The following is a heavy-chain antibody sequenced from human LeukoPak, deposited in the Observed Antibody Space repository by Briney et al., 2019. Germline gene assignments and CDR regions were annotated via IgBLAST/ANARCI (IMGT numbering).Heavy chain of an antibody. D-gene: IGHD6-13*01. CDR1: GYTLTELS. V-gene: IGHV1-24*01. J-gene: IGHJ4*02. CDR3: ATAPIAAADKRGSADY. Sequence: ASVKVSCKVSGYTLTELSMHWVRQAPGKGLEWMGGFDPEDGETIYAQKFQGRVTMTEDTSTDTAYMELSSLRSEDTAVYYCATAPIAAADKRGSADYWGQGTLVTVSS. CDR2: FDPEDGET.